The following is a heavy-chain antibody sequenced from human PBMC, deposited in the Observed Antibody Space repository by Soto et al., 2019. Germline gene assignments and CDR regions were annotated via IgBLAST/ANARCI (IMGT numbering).Heavy chain of an antibody. CDR3: ARGTGASYYDILTGYYKRRIESRMDV. CDR1: GYTFTGYY. J-gene: IGHJ6*02. D-gene: IGHD3-9*01. CDR2: INPNSGGT. V-gene: IGHV1-2*04. Sequence: QVQLVQSGAEVKKPGASVKVSCKASGYTFTGYYMHWVRQAPGQGLEWMGWINPNSGGTNYAQKFQGWVTMTRDTSISTAYMELSRLRSDDTAVYYCARGTGASYYDILTGYYKRRIESRMDVWGQGTTVTVSS.